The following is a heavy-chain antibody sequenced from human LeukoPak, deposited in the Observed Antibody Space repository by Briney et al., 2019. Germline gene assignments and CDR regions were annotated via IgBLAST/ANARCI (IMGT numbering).Heavy chain of an antibody. CDR1: GFTFSSYD. J-gene: IGHJ4*02. CDR3: ARVDYYDTSSYGGG. Sequence: GGSLRLSCAASGFTFSSYDMSWVRQAPGKGLEWVSVIYSGGSTYYADSVKGRFTISRDSSKNTLYLQMNSLRAEDTAVYYCARVDYYDTSSYGGGWGQGTLVTVSS. V-gene: IGHV3-66*01. D-gene: IGHD3-22*01. CDR2: IYSGGST.